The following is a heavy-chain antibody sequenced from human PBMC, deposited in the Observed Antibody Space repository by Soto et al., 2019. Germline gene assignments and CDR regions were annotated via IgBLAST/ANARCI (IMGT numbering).Heavy chain of an antibody. Sequence: QPGGSLRLSCAASGFIFSTYWMSWVRQAPGKGLEWVANIKEDGSEKYYVDSVKGRFTISRDNAKNSLYLQMNSLRAEDTAIYYCARXLKGGYYPHYYYYGMDVWGQGTTVTVSS. D-gene: IGHD3-22*01. CDR2: IKEDGSEK. V-gene: IGHV3-7*03. J-gene: IGHJ6*02. CDR1: GFIFSTYW. CDR3: ARXLKGGYYPHYYYYGMDV.